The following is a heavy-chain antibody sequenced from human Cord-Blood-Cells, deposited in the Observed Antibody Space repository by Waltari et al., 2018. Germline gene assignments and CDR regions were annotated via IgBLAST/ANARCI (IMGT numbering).Heavy chain of an antibody. CDR3: ARNSANCSSTSCYYY. D-gene: IGHD2-2*01. Sequence: EVQLVQSGAEVKKPGASLKISCKGSGYSFTSYWIGWVRQMPGKGLEWMGIIYPGDSDTRYSPSFQGQVTISADKSISTAYLQWSSLKASDTAMYYCARNSANCSSTSCYYYWGQGTLVTVSS. CDR2: IYPGDSDT. J-gene: IGHJ4*02. CDR1: GYSFTSYW. V-gene: IGHV5-51*01.